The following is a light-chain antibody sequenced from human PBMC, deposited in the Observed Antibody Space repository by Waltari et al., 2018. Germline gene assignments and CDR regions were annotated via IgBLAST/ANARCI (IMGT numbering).Light chain of an antibody. Sequence: QSVLTQPPSVSAAAGQKVTIPCSGSGSNIGNNFVSWYQQLPGTAPKLPIFDNRKRPSGIPDRFSGSKSGSSATLGIAGLQTGDEAEYYCGTWDSSLSVVFGGGTKLTV. CDR2: DNR. CDR1: GSNIGNNF. V-gene: IGLV1-51*01. CDR3: GTWDSSLSVV. J-gene: IGLJ2*01.